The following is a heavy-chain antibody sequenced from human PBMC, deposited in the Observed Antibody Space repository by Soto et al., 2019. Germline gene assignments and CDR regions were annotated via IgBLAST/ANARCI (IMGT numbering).Heavy chain of an antibody. CDR2: ISYDGSNK. D-gene: IGHD3-22*01. J-gene: IGHJ3*02. CDR3: AKSVITMIVVVTTGVVDI. CDR1: GFTFSSYG. V-gene: IGHV3-30*18. Sequence: GGSLRLSCAATGFTFSSYGMHWVRQAPGKGLEWVAVISYDGSNKYYADSVKGRFTISRDNSKNTLYLQMNSLRAEDTAVYYCAKSVITMIVVVTTGVVDIWGQGTMVTVSS.